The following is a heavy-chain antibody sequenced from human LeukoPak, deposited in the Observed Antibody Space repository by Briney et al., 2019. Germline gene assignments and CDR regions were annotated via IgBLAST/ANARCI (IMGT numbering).Heavy chain of an antibody. CDR3: ARLSGRDYYFDY. V-gene: IGHV4-61*02. Sequence: SETLSLTCTVSGGSISSSSYYWSWIRQPAGKGLEWIGRMFTPGTINYNPSLKSRVTISLDTSKNQFSLKLSSVTAADTAVYYCARLSGRDYYFDYWGQGTLVTVSS. CDR2: MFTPGTI. CDR1: GGSISSSSYY. J-gene: IGHJ4*02. D-gene: IGHD3-10*01.